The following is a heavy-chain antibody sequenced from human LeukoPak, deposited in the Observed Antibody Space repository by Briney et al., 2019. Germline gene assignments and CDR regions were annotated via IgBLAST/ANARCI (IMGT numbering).Heavy chain of an antibody. V-gene: IGHV3-23*01. J-gene: IGHJ2*01. CDR2: ICGSGGST. CDR1: GFTFSIYA. Sequence: GGSLRLSCAASGFTFSIYAMTWVRQAPGKGLEWVSAICGSGGSTYYADSVKGRFTISRDNSKNTLYLQMNSLRAEDTAVYYCAREGRYDSSGYYFYWYFDLWGRGTLVTVSS. CDR3: AREGRYDSSGYYFYWYFDL. D-gene: IGHD3-22*01.